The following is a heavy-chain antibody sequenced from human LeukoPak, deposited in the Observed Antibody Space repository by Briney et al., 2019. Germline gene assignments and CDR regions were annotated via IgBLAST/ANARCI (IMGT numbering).Heavy chain of an antibody. J-gene: IGHJ4*02. CDR2: ILPIFGTA. CDR3: RLTYYDFWSGPGDY. Sequence: SVKVSCKASVCIFSSYAISWVRQAPGQEVEWMGRILPIFGTANYAQKFQGRVTINTDESTRTAYMELSRLRSEDTAVYYCRLTYYDFWSGPGDYWGQETLVIVSS. D-gene: IGHD3-3*01. V-gene: IGHV1-69*05. CDR1: VCIFSSYA.